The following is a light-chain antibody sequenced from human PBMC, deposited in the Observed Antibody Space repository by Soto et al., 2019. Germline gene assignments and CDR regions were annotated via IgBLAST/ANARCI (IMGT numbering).Light chain of an antibody. J-gene: IGKJ4*01. CDR3: QQYNGWPLT. CDR1: QTVSSN. Sequence: EIVMTQSPATLSVSPGERATLSCRASQTVSSNLAWYQQKPGQAPRLLIYGASTRATGTPARFSGSGSGTEFTLTISSLQSEDFAVYSCQQYNGWPLTFGGGTMVEFK. CDR2: GAS. V-gene: IGKV3-15*01.